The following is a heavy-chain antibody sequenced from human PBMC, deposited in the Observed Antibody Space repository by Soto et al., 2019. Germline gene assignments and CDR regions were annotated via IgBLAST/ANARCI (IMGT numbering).Heavy chain of an antibody. CDR3: AGERADSGGWSDAFDI. CDR1: GGTFSSYA. CDR2: SIPIFGTA. Sequence: QVQLVQSGAEVKKPGSSVKVSCKASGGTFSSYALSWVRQAPGQGIEGMGGSIPIFGTANYAQKFQGRVTLNPDESTRTAYMGMSILRSEDTDVYYCAGERADSGGWSDAFDIWGQGTMVTVSS. J-gene: IGHJ3*02. V-gene: IGHV1-69*05. D-gene: IGHD6-19*01.